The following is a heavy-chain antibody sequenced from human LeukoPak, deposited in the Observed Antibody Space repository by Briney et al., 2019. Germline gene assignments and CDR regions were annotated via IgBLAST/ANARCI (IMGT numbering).Heavy chain of an antibody. CDR2: VYSSGNT. Sequence: SETLSLTCTVSGGSISGDHWNWIRQPPGKGLEWIGYVYSSGNTNYNPSLKSRVTISIDTSKNQFSLKLSSVTAADTAVYYCARRNDFGIWGQGTMVTVSS. V-gene: IGHV4-59*08. J-gene: IGHJ3*02. CDR1: GGSISGDH. CDR3: ARRNDFGI.